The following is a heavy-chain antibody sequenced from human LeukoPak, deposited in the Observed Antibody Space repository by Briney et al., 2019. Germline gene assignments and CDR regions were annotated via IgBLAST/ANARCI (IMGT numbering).Heavy chain of an antibody. Sequence: ASVKVSCKASGYTFTSYAMNWVRQAPGQGLEWMGWISAYNGNTNYAQKLQGRVTMTTDTSTSTAYMELRSLRSDDTAVYYCARELLGAFDIWGQGTMVTVSS. J-gene: IGHJ3*02. CDR1: GYTFTSYA. CDR2: ISAYNGNT. CDR3: ARELLGAFDI. D-gene: IGHD3-10*01. V-gene: IGHV1-18*01.